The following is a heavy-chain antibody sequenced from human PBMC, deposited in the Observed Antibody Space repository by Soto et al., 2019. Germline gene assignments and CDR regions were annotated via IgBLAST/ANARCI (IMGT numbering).Heavy chain of an antibody. CDR1: GGSFNHYY. CDR2: VYYSGST. D-gene: IGHD2-15*01. J-gene: IGHJ4*02. V-gene: IGHV4-59*01. Sequence: SETLSLTCTVSGGSFNHYYWSWIRQPPGKGLEWIGCVYYSGSTNYNPSLKSRVTISIDTSKNQFSLKLSSVTAADTAVYYCTREQTLTVVTQWGQGTLVTVSS. CDR3: TREQTLTVVTQ.